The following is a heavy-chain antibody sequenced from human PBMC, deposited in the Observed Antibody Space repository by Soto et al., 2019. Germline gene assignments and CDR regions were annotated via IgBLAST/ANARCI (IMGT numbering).Heavy chain of an antibody. V-gene: IGHV3-21*01. CDR2: ISSSSSYI. J-gene: IGHJ6*03. Sequence: GGSLRLSCAASGFTFSSYSMNWVRQAPGKGLEWVSSISSSSSYIYYADSVKGRFTISRDNAKNSLYLQMNSLRAEDTAVYYCARSPGMGRGLVVAATDYYMDVWGKGTTVTVSS. CDR3: ARSPGMGRGLVVAATDYYMDV. CDR1: GFTFSSYS. D-gene: IGHD2-15*01.